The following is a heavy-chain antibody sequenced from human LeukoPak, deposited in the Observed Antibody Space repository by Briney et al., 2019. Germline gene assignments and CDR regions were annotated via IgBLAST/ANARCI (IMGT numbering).Heavy chain of an antibody. Sequence: ASVKVSCKASGYSFTSYDINWVRQATGQGLEWMGWMNPNSGNTGYAQKFQGRVTITRNTSISTAYMELSSLRSEDTAVYYCARNYYDSSALDVWGKGTTVTVSS. J-gene: IGHJ6*04. V-gene: IGHV1-8*03. D-gene: IGHD3-22*01. CDR1: GYSFTSYD. CDR2: MNPNSGNT. CDR3: ARNYYDSSALDV.